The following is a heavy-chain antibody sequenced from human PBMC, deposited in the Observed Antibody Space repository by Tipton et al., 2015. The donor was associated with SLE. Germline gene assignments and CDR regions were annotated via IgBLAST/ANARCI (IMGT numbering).Heavy chain of an antibody. Sequence: TLSLTCTVSGGSISTDDFYCSWFRQNPERGLEWFGYIYYSGSTYYNPSLKSRLNISVDRSNNQFSLKLTSVTAADTAVYYCARVGAASGARYFDPWGQGMLVTVSS. CDR2: IYYSGST. D-gene: IGHD3-16*01. CDR1: GGSISTDDFY. V-gene: IGHV4-31*03. CDR3: ARVGAASGARYFDP. J-gene: IGHJ5*02.